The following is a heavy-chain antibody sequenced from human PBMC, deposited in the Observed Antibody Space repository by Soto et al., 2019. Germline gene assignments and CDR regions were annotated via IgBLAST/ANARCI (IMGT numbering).Heavy chain of an antibody. D-gene: IGHD3-22*01. V-gene: IGHV3-15*07. J-gene: IGHJ5*02. CDR2: IKSKTDGGTT. Sequence: EVQLVESGGGLVKPGGSLRLSCAASGFTFTNAWMNWVRQAPGKGLEWVGHIKSKTDGGTTDYAAPVKGRFTISRDDSKNTLYLQMNSLKTEDTAVYYCTTLDSSGYSWGQGTLVTVSS. CDR1: GFTFTNAW. CDR3: TTLDSSGYS.